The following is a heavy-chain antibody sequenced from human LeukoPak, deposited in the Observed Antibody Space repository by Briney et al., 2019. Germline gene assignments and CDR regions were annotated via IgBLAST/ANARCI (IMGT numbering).Heavy chain of an antibody. CDR3: AREDEYCTNGVCYLPGSQ. V-gene: IGHV1-69*02. Sequence: SVKVSCKASGGTFSSYTISWVRQAPGQGLGWMGRIIPILGIANYAQKFQGRVTITADKSTSTAYMELSSLRSEDTAVYYCAREDEYCTNGVCYLPGSQWGQGTLVTVSS. CDR1: GGTFSSYT. D-gene: IGHD2-8*01. CDR2: IIPILGIA. J-gene: IGHJ4*02.